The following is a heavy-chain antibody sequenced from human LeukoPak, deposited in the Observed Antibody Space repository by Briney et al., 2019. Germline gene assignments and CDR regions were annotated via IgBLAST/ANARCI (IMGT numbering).Heavy chain of an antibody. CDR2: ISAYNGKT. J-gene: IGHJ4*02. Sequence: ASVKVSCKASGYTFTSYGISWVRQAAGQGGEGMGWISAYNGKTNYAQKLQGRGTMTTDTSTSTAYMELRSLRSDDPAVYYCARDPGGQTYYDSWSGYYREIYFDYWGQGTLVTVSS. CDR3: ARDPGGQTYYDSWSGYYREIYFDY. V-gene: IGHV1-18*01. CDR1: GYTFTSYG. D-gene: IGHD3-3*01.